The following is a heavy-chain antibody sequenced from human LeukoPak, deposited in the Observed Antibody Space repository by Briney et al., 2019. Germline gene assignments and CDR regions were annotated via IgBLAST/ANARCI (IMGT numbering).Heavy chain of an antibody. CDR2: ISAYNGNT. D-gene: IGHD1-26*01. Sequence: GASVKVSCKASGYTFTSYGISWVRQAPGQGLEWMGWISAYNGNTNYAQKLQGRVTMTTDTSTSTAYMELRSLRSDDTAVYYCARVRVGARGYYYYGTDVWGQGTTFTVSS. CDR3: ARVRVGARGYYYYGTDV. V-gene: IGHV1-18*01. J-gene: IGHJ6*02. CDR1: GYTFTSYG.